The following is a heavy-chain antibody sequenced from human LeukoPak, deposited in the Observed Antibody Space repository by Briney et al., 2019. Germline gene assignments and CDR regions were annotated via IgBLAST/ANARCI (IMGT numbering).Heavy chain of an antibody. CDR3: ARDGGELELRLYFDY. Sequence: ASVKVSCKASGYTFTGYYMHWVRQAPGQGLEWMGCINPNSGGTNYAQKFQGRVTMTRDTSICTAYMELSRLRSDDTAVYYCARDGGELELRLYFDYWGQGTLVTVSS. CDR2: INPNSGGT. CDR1: GYTFTGYY. V-gene: IGHV1-2*02. D-gene: IGHD1-7*01. J-gene: IGHJ4*02.